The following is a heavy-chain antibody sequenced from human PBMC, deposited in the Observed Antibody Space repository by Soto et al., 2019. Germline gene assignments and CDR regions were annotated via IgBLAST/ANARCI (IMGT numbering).Heavy chain of an antibody. J-gene: IGHJ6*02. CDR1: GFTFSSYG. D-gene: IGHD3-10*01. CDR3: ARDFSGAISKDGGMDV. V-gene: IGHV3-33*01. Sequence: QPGGSLRLSCAASGFTFSSYGMHWVRQAPGKGLEWVAVIWYDGSNKYYADSVKGRFTISRDNSKNTLYLQMNSLRAEDTAVYYCARDFSGAISKDGGMDVWGQGTTVTVSS. CDR2: IWYDGSNK.